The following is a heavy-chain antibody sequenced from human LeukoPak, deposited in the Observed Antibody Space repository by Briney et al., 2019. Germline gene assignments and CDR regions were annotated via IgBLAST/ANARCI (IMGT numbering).Heavy chain of an antibody. D-gene: IGHD6-19*01. J-gene: IGHJ5*02. V-gene: IGHV3-9*01. Sequence: GRSLRLSCAASGFTFDDYAMHWVRQAPGKGLEWVSGISWNSGSIGYADSVKGRFTISRDNAKNSLYLRMNSLRAEDTALYYCAKGGIAVTWGQGTLVTVSS. CDR3: AKGGIAVT. CDR2: ISWNSGSI. CDR1: GFTFDDYA.